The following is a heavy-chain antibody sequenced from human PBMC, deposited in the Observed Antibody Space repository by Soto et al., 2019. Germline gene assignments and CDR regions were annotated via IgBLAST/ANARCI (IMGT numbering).Heavy chain of an antibody. CDR1: GGTFSSYA. Sequence: SVKVSCKASGGTFSSYAISWVRQAPGQGLEWMGRIIPILGIANYAQKFQGRVTITADKSTSTAYMELSSLRSEDTAVYYCGSQTPEHDYGDFWGQGTLVTVSS. CDR3: GSQTPEHDYGDF. CDR2: IIPILGIA. J-gene: IGHJ4*02. V-gene: IGHV1-69*04.